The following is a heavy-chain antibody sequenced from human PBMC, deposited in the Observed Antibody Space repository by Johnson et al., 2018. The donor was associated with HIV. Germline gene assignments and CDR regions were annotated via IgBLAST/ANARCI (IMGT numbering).Heavy chain of an antibody. V-gene: IGHV3-20*04. D-gene: IGHD2-15*01. CDR1: GFTFDDYG. CDR2: INWNGGST. Sequence: VQLVESGGGLVQPGRSLRLPCAASGFTFDDYGMSWVSQAPGKGLEWVSGINWNGGSTYYADSVKGRFTISRDNSKNTLYLQMNSLRAEDTAVYYCARDVRMDKAFDIWGQGTMVTVSS. CDR3: ARDVRMDKAFDI. J-gene: IGHJ3*02.